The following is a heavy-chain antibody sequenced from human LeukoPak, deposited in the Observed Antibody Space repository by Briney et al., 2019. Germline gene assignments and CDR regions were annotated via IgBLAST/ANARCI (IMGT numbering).Heavy chain of an antibody. V-gene: IGHV3-9*03. D-gene: IGHD2-2*01. CDR2: ITSNSGYV. Sequence: SLRLSCAASGFTFSSYSMNWVRQAPGKGLEWVSSITSNSGYVAYADSVKGRFSISRDNAKNSLYLQMNSLRTEDMAVYYCVQDSYAISSSGSTFASWGQGTLVTVSS. CDR3: VQDSYAISSSGSTFAS. J-gene: IGHJ5*01. CDR1: GFTFSSYS.